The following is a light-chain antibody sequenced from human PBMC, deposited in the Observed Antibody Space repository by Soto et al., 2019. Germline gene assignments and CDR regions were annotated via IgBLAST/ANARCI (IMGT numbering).Light chain of an antibody. CDR3: QQYGSSPQT. V-gene: IGKV3-20*01. J-gene: IGKJ1*01. CDR2: GAS. Sequence: DIVMTQSPAPLPVSPGERATLSCRASQSVSSNLAWYQQKPGQAPRLIIYGASSRATGIPDRFSGSGPGTDCTLTISRLEPEDVAVYYCQQYGSSPQTLGQGTKVDIK. CDR1: QSVSSN.